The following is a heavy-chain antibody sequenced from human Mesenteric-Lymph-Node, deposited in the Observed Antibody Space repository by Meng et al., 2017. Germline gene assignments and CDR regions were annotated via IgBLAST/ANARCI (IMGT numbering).Heavy chain of an antibody. Sequence: GESLKIFCAASGFTFSTYIMHWVRQTPDKGLEWVAVVSSDGGDTYYADSVKGRFTLSRDNSKNTLYLQMDSLRGEDTAVYYCARDHGDSTLHRRNDAFDIWGQGTLVTVSS. V-gene: IGHV3-30*04. D-gene: IGHD4-17*01. CDR2: VSSDGGDT. J-gene: IGHJ3*02. CDR3: ARDHGDSTLHRRNDAFDI. CDR1: GFTFSTYI.